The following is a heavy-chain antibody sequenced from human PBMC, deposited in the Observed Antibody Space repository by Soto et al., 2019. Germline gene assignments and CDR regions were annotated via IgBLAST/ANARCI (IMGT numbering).Heavy chain of an antibody. CDR3: AKEPVAQCSGWYADY. D-gene: IGHD6-19*01. J-gene: IGHJ4*02. CDR1: GFTFSTYA. CDR2: ISGSGGTT. V-gene: IGHV3-23*01. Sequence: EVQLLESGGGLVQPGGSLRLSCAASGFTFSTYAMSWVRQAPGNGLEWVSAISGSGGTTYYADSVKGRFTISRDNSKNTLYLQMNSLRAEDTAVYYCAKEPVAQCSGWYADYWGQGTLVTVSS.